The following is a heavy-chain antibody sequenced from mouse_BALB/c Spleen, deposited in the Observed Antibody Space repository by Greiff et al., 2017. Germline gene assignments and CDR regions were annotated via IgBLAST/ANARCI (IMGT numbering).Heavy chain of an antibody. V-gene: IGHV3-6*02. CDR2: ISYDGSN. Sequence: DVKLQESGPGLVEPSQSLSLTCSVTGYSITSGYYWNWIRQFPGNKLEWMGYISYDGSNNYNPSLKNRISITRDTSKNQFFLKLNSVTTEDTATYYCARDGKGYFDVWGAGTTVTVSS. J-gene: IGHJ1*01. CDR3: ARDGKGYFDV. CDR1: GYSITSGYY. D-gene: IGHD2-1*01.